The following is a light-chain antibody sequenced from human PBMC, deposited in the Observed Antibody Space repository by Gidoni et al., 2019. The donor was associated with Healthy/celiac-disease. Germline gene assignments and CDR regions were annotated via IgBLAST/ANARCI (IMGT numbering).Light chain of an antibody. Sequence: EIVLTQSPGTLSLSPGERATLSCRASQSVSSSYLAWYQQKPGQAPRLRIYGASSRATVIPDRFSGSGSGTDFTLTISRLEPEDFAVYYCQQYGTSIFTFGPGTKVDIK. CDR1: QSVSSSY. CDR3: QQYGTSIFT. CDR2: GAS. V-gene: IGKV3-20*01. J-gene: IGKJ3*01.